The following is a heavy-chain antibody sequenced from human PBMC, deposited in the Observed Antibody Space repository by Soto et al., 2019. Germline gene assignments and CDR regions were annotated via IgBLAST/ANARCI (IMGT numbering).Heavy chain of an antibody. V-gene: IGHV3-23*01. J-gene: IGHJ3*02. Sequence: AQLLESGGELIQPGGSLRLSCAASGFTYSSHGMSWVRQAPGKGLEWIAGLSRGGGSTYYADSVKGRFTISRDNSKITLDLIMNSLRVEDTALYYCARDGQYRTDGFDIWGQGTMVTVSS. D-gene: IGHD5-12*01. CDR1: GFTYSSHG. CDR2: LSRGGGST. CDR3: ARDGQYRTDGFDI.